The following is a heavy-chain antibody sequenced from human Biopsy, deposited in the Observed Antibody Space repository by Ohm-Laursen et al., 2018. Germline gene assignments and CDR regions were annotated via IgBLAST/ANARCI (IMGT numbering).Heavy chain of an antibody. CDR3: VRAGDFGSRGAGDY. D-gene: IGHD3-10*01. CDR1: GFLFSRHA. CDR2: ISNTEDGT. J-gene: IGHJ4*02. Sequence: SLRLSCAASGFLFSRHAMHWVRQAPGKGLAYVSAISNTEDGTYYANSVKGRFTVSRDDSGNRLYLQMDSLRIEDTAIYFCVRAGDFGSRGAGDYWGRGTLVTVSS. V-gene: IGHV3-64*01.